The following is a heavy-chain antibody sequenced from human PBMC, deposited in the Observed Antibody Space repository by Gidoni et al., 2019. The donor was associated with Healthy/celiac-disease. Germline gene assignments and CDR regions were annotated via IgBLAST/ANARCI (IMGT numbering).Heavy chain of an antibody. V-gene: IGHV3-30*07. Sequence: DSVRGRFTISRDNSKNTLYLQMTSLRAEDTAVYYCARPYSSSWYDAFDIWGQGTMVTVSS. D-gene: IGHD6-13*01. J-gene: IGHJ3*02. CDR3: ARPYSSSWYDAFDI.